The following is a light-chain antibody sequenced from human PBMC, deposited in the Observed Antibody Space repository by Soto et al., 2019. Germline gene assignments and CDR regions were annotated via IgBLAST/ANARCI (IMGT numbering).Light chain of an antibody. CDR2: LEGSGSY. CDR3: ETSDSNTRV. J-gene: IGLJ3*02. Sequence: QSVLTQSSSASASLGSSVKLTCTLSSGHSSDIIAWHQQQPGKAPRSLMKLEGSGSYNKGSGVPDRFSGSSSGADRYLTISNLQSEDEADYYCETSDSNTRVFGGGTKLTVL. CDR1: SGHSSDI. V-gene: IGLV4-60*03.